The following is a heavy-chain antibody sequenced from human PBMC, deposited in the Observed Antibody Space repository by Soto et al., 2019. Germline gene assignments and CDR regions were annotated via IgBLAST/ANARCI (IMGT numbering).Heavy chain of an antibody. CDR3: ARFDGYSSSWSFDY. Sequence: EVQLVESGGGLVQPGGSLRLSCAGSGFTFSKYWMSWVRQAPGKGLEWVANIKQDESQNYYVDSVEGRFTISRDNAKNSRYLQMNSLRAEDTAVYYCARFDGYSSSWSFDYWGQGTLVTVSS. CDR2: IKQDESQN. CDR1: GFTFSKYW. D-gene: IGHD6-13*01. J-gene: IGHJ4*02. V-gene: IGHV3-7*01.